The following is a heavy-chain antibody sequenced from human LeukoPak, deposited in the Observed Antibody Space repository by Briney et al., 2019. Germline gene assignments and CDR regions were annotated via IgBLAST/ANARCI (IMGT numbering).Heavy chain of an antibody. D-gene: IGHD2-15*01. V-gene: IGHV4-34*01. CDR3: ARSPESGGTGYFDY. CDR1: GGPFSGYY. J-gene: IGHJ4*02. Sequence: PSETLSLTCAVYGGPFSGYYWSWIRQPPGKGLEWIGEINHSGSTNYNPSLKSRVTISVDTSKNQFSLKLSSVTAADTAVYYCARSPESGGTGYFDYWGQGTLVTVSS. CDR2: INHSGST.